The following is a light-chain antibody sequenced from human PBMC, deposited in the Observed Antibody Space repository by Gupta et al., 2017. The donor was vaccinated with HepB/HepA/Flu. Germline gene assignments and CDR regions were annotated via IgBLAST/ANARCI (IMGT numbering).Light chain of an antibody. Sequence: AIRMTQSPSSFSASTGDRVTITCRASQAITTYLAWYQQKPGSPPKLLIYGGSALEGGVPSRFSGRGSGTDFTLTISSLQSEEFANYYCQQYYNNPWTFGQGTTVDIK. J-gene: IGKJ1*01. CDR2: GGS. CDR1: QAITTY. CDR3: QQYYNNPWT. V-gene: IGKV1-8*01.